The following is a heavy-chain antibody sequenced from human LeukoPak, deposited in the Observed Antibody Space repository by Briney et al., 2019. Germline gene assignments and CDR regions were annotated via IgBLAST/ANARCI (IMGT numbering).Heavy chain of an antibody. CDR1: GFTFSSYG. CDR2: ISYDGSNK. J-gene: IGHJ4*02. Sequence: GRSLRLSCAASGFTFSSYGMHWVRQAPGKGLEWVAVISYDGSNKYYADSVKGRFTISRDNSKNTVYLQMNSLRAEDTAQYYCARGIAAGASLPFDYWGQGTLVTVSS. V-gene: IGHV3-30*03. D-gene: IGHD6-13*01. CDR3: ARGIAAGASLPFDY.